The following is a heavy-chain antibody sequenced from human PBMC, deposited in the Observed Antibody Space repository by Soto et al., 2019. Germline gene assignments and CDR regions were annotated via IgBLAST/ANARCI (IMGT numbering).Heavy chain of an antibody. CDR1: GGSISSGDYY. Sequence: QVQLQESGPGLVKPSQTLSLTCTVSGGSISSGDYYWSWIRQPPGKGLEWIGYIYHSGSTYYNPSLKSRVTISVATSKNQFSLQLSSVTAADTAVYYCARERPDGARLDPWGQGTLVTVSS. J-gene: IGHJ5*02. V-gene: IGHV4-30-4*01. D-gene: IGHD6-6*01. CDR3: ARERPDGARLDP. CDR2: IYHSGST.